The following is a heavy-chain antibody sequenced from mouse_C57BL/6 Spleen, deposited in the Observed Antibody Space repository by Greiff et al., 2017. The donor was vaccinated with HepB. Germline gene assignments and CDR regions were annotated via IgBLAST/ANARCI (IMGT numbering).Heavy chain of an antibody. Sequence: QVQLKQSGAELARPGASVKMSCKASGYTFTSYTMHWVKQRPGQGLEWIGYINPSSGYTKYNQKFKDKATLTADKSSSTAYMKLSSLTSEDSAVYYCARAYWDIDYAMDYWGQGTSVTVSS. J-gene: IGHJ4*01. CDR1: GYTFTSYT. CDR2: INPSSGYT. CDR3: ARAYWDIDYAMDY. D-gene: IGHD4-1*01. V-gene: IGHV1-4*01.